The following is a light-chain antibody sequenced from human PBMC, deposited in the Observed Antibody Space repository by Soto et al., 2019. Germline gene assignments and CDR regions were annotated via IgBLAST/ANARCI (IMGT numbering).Light chain of an antibody. CDR2: DSS. Sequence: DIVLTQSPATLSLSPGERATLSCRASQSVSSYLTWYQHKPGQAPRLLIYDSSNRATGIPTRFSGSGSGTDFTLTISSLQSEDFAVYYCQQYNNWPPGTFGQGTRLEIK. V-gene: IGKV3-11*01. CDR3: QQYNNWPPGT. J-gene: IGKJ5*01. CDR1: QSVSSY.